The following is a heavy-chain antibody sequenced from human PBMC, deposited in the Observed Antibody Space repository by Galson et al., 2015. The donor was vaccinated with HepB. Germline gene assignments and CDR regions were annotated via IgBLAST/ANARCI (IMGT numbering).Heavy chain of an antibody. V-gene: IGHV3-21*01. D-gene: IGHD4-17*01. CDR2: ISSSSSYI. J-gene: IGHJ6*02. CDR1: GFTFSSYS. Sequence: SLRLSCAASGFTFSSYSMNWVRQAPGKGLEWVSSISSSSSYIYYADSVKGRFTISRDNAKNSLYLQMNSLRAEDTAVYYCARVVGYGDWYFDLWGQGTTVTVSS. CDR3: ARVVGYGDWYFDL.